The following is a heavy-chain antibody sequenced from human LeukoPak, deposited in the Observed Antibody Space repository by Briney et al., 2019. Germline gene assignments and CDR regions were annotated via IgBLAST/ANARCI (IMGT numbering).Heavy chain of an antibody. V-gene: IGHV1-2*02. J-gene: IGHJ4*02. Sequence: ASVKVSCKASGYIFTGYYMHWVRQAPGQGLEWMGWINPNSGGTNYAQKFQGRVTMTRDMSISTAYMELSRLRSDDTAVYYCARVGYNWNYSFDYWGQGTLVTVSS. CDR1: GYIFTGYY. CDR2: INPNSGGT. D-gene: IGHD1-7*01. CDR3: ARVGYNWNYSFDY.